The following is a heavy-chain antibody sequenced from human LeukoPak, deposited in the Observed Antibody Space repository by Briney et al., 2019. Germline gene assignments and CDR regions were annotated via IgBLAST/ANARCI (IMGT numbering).Heavy chain of an antibody. CDR3: ARETVYFDWLSTYYYYYGMDV. CDR1: GGSISSSSYY. Sequence: SETLSLTCTVSGGSISSSSYYWGWIRQPPGKGLEWIGEINHSGSTNYNPSLKSRVTISVDTSKNQFSLKLSSVTAADTAVYYCARETVYFDWLSTYYYYYGMDVWGQGTTVTVSS. D-gene: IGHD3-9*01. J-gene: IGHJ6*02. CDR2: INHSGST. V-gene: IGHV4-39*07.